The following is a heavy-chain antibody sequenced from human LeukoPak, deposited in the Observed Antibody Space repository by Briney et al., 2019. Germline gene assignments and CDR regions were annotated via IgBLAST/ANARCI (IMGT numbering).Heavy chain of an antibody. CDR1: GFTFSSYA. J-gene: IGHJ3*02. CDR3: ARDATYDILTGYYISNHDAFDI. V-gene: IGHV3-7*01. Sequence: GGSLRLSCAASGFTFSSYAMSWVRQAPGKGLEWVANIKQDGSEKYYVDSVKGRFTISRDNAKNSLYLQMNSLRAEDTAVYYCARDATYDILTGYYISNHDAFDIWGQGTMVTVSS. CDR2: IKQDGSEK. D-gene: IGHD3-9*01.